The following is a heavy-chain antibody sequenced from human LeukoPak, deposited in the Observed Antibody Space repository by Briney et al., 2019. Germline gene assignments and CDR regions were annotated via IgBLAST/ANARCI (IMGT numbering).Heavy chain of an antibody. V-gene: IGHV4-4*07. D-gene: IGHD2-15*01. J-gene: IGHJ3*02. Sequence: SETLSLTCTVSGGSISSYYWSWIRQPAGKGLEWIGRIYTSGTTNYNPSLKSRVTMSVDTSKNQFSLKLISVTAADTAVYFCAREPPGVVAFDIWGQGTMVTVSS. CDR1: GGSISSYY. CDR3: AREPPGVVAFDI. CDR2: IYTSGTT.